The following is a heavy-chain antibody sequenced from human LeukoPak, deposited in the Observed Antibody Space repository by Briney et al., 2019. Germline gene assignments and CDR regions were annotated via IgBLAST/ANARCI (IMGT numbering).Heavy chain of an antibody. V-gene: IGHV3-53*01. J-gene: IGHJ4*02. CDR2: IYSGGST. Sequence: GGSLRLSCAASGFTVSSNYMSWVRQAPGKGLEWVSVIYSGGSTYYADSVKGRFTISRDNSKNTLYLQMNSLRAEDTAVYYCARGVGGSYYDSFDYWGQGTLVTVPS. D-gene: IGHD1-26*01. CDR3: ARGVGGSYYDSFDY. CDR1: GFTVSSNY.